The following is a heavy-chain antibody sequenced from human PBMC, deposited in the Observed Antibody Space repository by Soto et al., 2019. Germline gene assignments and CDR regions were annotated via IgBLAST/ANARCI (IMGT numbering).Heavy chain of an antibody. Sequence: GASVKVSCKASGYTFTSYGISWVRQAPGQGLEWMGWISAYNGNTNYAQKLQGRVTMTTDTSTSTAYMELRSLRSDDTAVYYCARAGYCSGGSCSYKNWFDPWGQGTLVTVS. D-gene: IGHD2-15*01. J-gene: IGHJ5*02. CDR3: ARAGYCSGGSCSYKNWFDP. CDR2: ISAYNGNT. V-gene: IGHV1-18*01. CDR1: GYTFTSYG.